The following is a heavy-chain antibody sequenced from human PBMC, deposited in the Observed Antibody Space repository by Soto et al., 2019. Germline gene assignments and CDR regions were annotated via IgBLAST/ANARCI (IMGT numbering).Heavy chain of an antibody. J-gene: IGHJ4*02. CDR3: ARGWSCYYPYHY. V-gene: IGHV3-30-3*01. CDR2: ISYDGSNK. D-gene: IGHD3-3*01. Sequence: QVQLVESGGGVVQPGRSLRLSCAASGFTFSIYAMHWVRQAPGKGLEWVAVISYDGSNKYYADSVKGRFTISRDNSKNTLYLQMNSLRAEDTAVYYCARGWSCYYPYHYWGQGTLVTVSS. CDR1: GFTFSIYA.